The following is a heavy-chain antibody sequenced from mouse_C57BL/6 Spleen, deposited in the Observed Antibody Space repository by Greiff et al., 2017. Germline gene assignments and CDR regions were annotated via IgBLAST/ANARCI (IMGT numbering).Heavy chain of an antibody. CDR2: ILPGSGST. CDR1: GYTFTGYW. CDR3: SRSDYGGSIAGVYFEY. Sequence: VQLVESGAELMKPGASVKLSCKATGYTFTGYWIAWVKQRPGHGLEWIGEILPGSGSTNYNEKFKGKATLTADTSSNTAYMQLSSLTTEDSAIYYCSRSDYGGSIAGVYFEYWGQGTTLTVSS. J-gene: IGHJ2*01. V-gene: IGHV1-9*01. D-gene: IGHD1-1*01.